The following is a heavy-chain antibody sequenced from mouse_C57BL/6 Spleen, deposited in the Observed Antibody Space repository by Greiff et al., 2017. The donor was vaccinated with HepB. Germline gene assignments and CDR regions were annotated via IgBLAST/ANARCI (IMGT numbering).Heavy chain of an antibody. D-gene: IGHD2-4*01. CDR3: ARDDYDGAPFDY. CDR1: GYTFTSYW. Sequence: VPLQQPGAELVRPGSSVKLSCKASGYTFTSYWMHWVKQRPIQGLEWIGNIDPSDSETHYNQKFKDKATLTVDKSSSTAYMQLSSLTSEDSAVDYCARDDYDGAPFDYWGQGTTLTVSS. J-gene: IGHJ2*01. V-gene: IGHV1-52*01. CDR2: IDPSDSET.